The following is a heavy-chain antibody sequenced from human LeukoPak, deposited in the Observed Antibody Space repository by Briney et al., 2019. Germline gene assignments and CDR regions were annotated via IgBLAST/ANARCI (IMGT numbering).Heavy chain of an antibody. CDR1: GGTFSSYA. CDR2: IIPIFGTA. Sequence: GASVKVSCKASGGTFSSYAISWVRQAPGQGLEWMGGIIPIFGTANYAQKFQGRVTITTDESTSTAYMELSSLRSEDTAVYYCAREMDYDLRDWGQGTLVTVSS. J-gene: IGHJ4*02. V-gene: IGHV1-69*05. D-gene: IGHD3-3*01. CDR3: AREMDYDLRD.